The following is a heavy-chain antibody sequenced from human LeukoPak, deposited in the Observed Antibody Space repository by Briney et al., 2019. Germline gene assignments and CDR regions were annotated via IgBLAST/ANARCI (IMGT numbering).Heavy chain of an antibody. CDR1: GFTFSSYW. CDR2: ISSDGTST. V-gene: IGHV3-74*01. D-gene: IGHD3-9*01. Sequence: GGSLRLSCAASGFTFSSYWMHWVRQAPGKGLVWVSLISSDGTSTRYADSVKGRFTISRDNAKNTLYLQMNSLRAEDTAVYYCARDLTGSIDYWGQGTLVTVSS. J-gene: IGHJ4*02. CDR3: ARDLTGSIDY.